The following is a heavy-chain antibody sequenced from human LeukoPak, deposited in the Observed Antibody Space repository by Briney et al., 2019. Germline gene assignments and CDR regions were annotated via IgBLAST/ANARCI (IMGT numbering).Heavy chain of an antibody. Sequence: PGGSLRLSCAASGFTFSSYAMHWVRQAPGKGLEWVAVISYDGSNKYYADSVKGRFTISRDNSKNTLYLQMNSLRAEDTAVYYCARDSIPIGYCSSTSCYSGAFDIWGQGTMVTVSS. CDR2: ISYDGSNK. CDR1: GFTFSSYA. V-gene: IGHV3-30-3*01. J-gene: IGHJ3*02. D-gene: IGHD2-2*02. CDR3: ARDSIPIGYCSSTSCYSGAFDI.